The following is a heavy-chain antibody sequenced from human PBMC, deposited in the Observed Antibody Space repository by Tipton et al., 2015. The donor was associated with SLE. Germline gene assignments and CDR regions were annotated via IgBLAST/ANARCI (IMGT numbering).Heavy chain of an antibody. Sequence: LRLSCTIYSGSFNGYHWSWIRQTPGKGLEWIGEVKLGETTNYNPSLESRVTISIDTSKNQLSLKLTSVTAADTALYYCARGVAHYYDSGSFDIGGQGTMVTVSS. CDR2: VKLGETT. CDR1: SGSFNGYH. CDR3: ARGVAHYYDSGSFDI. V-gene: IGHV4-34*01. J-gene: IGHJ3*02. D-gene: IGHD3-22*01.